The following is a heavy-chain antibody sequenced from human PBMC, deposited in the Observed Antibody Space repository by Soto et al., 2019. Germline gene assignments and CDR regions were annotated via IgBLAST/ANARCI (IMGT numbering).Heavy chain of an antibody. J-gene: IGHJ4*01. V-gene: IGHV1-3*01. CDR2: INAGYGNT. D-gene: IGHD7-27*01. CDR3: ARDTGDGTFDF. Sequence: SVKVSCKASGYTFSSYAMHCVRQAPVQRLEWMGWINAGYGNTKSSQKFQDRVTISRDTSASTAYMELTSLRSEDTAVYYCARDTGDGTFDFWGHGSMVTFSS. CDR1: GYTFSSYA.